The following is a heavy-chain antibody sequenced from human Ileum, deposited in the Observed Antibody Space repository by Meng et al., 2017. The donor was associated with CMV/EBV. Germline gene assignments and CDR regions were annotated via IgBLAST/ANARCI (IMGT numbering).Heavy chain of an antibody. D-gene: IGHD1-20*01. J-gene: IGHJ4*02. CDR3: ARMPYNWNYFDY. CDR2: VYRTGST. CDR1: GASVSSGDYY. Sequence: QVQLQESGPGLVKPSQTLSLTCNVSGASVSSGDYYWTWIRQPAGKGLQYIGRVYRTGSTNYNPSLKSRVTMFVDPSNNQFSLRLTSVTAADTAFYYCARMPYNWNYFDYWGQGTPVTVSS. V-gene: IGHV4-61*02.